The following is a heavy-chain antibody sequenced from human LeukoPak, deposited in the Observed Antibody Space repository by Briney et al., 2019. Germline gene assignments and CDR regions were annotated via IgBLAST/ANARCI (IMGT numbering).Heavy chain of an antibody. CDR3: AKDRRYCSGGSCYYMDV. V-gene: IGHV3-30*02. J-gene: IGHJ6*03. Sequence: GGSLRLSCAASGFTFSSYVMHWVRQAPGKGLEWGAFRRYDGSNKYYAHSVKGRFTISRDNSKNTLYLQMNSLRAEETAVYYCAKDRRYCSGGSCYYMDVWGKGPTVTVSS. D-gene: IGHD2-15*01. CDR2: RRYDGSNK. CDR1: GFTFSSYV.